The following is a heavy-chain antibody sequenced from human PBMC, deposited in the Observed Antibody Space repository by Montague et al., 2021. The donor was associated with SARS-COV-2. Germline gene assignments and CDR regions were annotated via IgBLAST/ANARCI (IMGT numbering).Heavy chain of an antibody. V-gene: IGHV3-30*04. D-gene: IGHD3-10*01. CDR2: ISDDGSNE. Sequence: SLRLSCAASGFTFSSYSMHWVRQAPGKGLEWVAVISDDGSNEYYAASLKGRVTISRDNSKNTLYMQMNSLRTEDTAVYYCARVPRGELFFDYWGQGTLVTVSS. J-gene: IGHJ4*02. CDR3: ARVPRGELFFDY. CDR1: GFTFSSYS.